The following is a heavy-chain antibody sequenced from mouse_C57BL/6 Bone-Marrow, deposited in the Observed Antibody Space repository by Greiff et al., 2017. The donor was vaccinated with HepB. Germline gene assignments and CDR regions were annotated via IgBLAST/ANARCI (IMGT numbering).Heavy chain of an antibody. CDR1: GFTFSSYG. CDR2: ISSGGSYT. Sequence: HLVESGGDLVKPGGSLKLSCAASGFTFSSYGMSWVRQTPDKRLEWVATISSGGSYTYYPDSVKGRFTISRDNAKNTLYLQMSSLKSEDTAMYYCARRRSNYMLWYFDVWGTGTTVTVSS. V-gene: IGHV5-6*01. J-gene: IGHJ1*03. D-gene: IGHD2-5*01. CDR3: ARRRSNYMLWYFDV.